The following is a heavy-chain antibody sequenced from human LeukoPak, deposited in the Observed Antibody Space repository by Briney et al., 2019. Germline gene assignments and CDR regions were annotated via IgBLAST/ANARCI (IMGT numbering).Heavy chain of an antibody. D-gene: IGHD6-19*01. Sequence: SETLSLTCNVSGGSISSYYWSWIRQPPGKGLEWIGEINHSGSTNYNPSLKTRVTISVDTSKNQFSLKLSSVTAADTAVYYCASRIRYSSGWYGAGYWGQGTLVTVSS. CDR2: INHSGST. J-gene: IGHJ4*02. V-gene: IGHV4-34*01. CDR3: ASRIRYSSGWYGAGY. CDR1: GGSISSYY.